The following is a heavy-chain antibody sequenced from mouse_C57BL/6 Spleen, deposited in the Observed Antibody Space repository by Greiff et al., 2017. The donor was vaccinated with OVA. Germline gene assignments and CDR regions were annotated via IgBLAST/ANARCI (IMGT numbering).Heavy chain of an antibody. CDR1: GYTFTDYY. V-gene: IGHV1-26*01. CDR3: AREDSNSHYWYFDV. CDR2: INPNNGGT. D-gene: IGHD2-5*01. J-gene: IGHJ1*03. Sequence: EVQLQQSGPELVKPGASVKISCKASGYTFTDYYMNWVKQSHGKSLEWIGDINPNNGGTSYNQKFKGKATLTVAKSSSTAYMELRSLTSDDSAVYYCAREDSNSHYWYFDVWGTGTSVTVSS.